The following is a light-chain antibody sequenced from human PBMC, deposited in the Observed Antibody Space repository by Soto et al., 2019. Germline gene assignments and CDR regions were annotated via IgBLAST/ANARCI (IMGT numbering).Light chain of an antibody. J-gene: IGKJ5*01. CDR1: QSVSSK. CDR3: QQRSI. Sequence: EIVMTQSPATLSVSPGERATLSCRASQSVSSKVAWYQQKPGQAPRVLVYGASTRATGIPARFSGSGSGTEFTLTISSLQSEDFAVYYCQQRSIFGQGTRLEIK. CDR2: GAS. V-gene: IGKV3-15*01.